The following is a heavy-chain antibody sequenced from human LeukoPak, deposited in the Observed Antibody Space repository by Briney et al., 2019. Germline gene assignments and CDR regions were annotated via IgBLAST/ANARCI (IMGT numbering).Heavy chain of an antibody. CDR3: ARDLKDGGLVVPAAPSHGMDV. D-gene: IGHD2-2*01. CDR2: INPNSGGT. Sequence: ASEKVSCKASGYTFTGYYMHWVRQAPGQGLEWMGWINPNSGGTKYAQKFQGWVTMTRDTSISTAYMELSRLRSDDTAVYYCARDLKDGGLVVPAAPSHGMDVWGKGTTVTVSS. J-gene: IGHJ6*04. CDR1: GYTFTGYY. V-gene: IGHV1-2*04.